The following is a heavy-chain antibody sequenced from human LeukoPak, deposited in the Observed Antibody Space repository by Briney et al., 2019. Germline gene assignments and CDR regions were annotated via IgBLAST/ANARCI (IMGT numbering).Heavy chain of an antibody. Sequence: GGSLRLSCAGSGFTFRDYGMSWVRQAPGKGLEWVSAISGSGGSTYYADSVKGRFTISRDNSKNTLYLQMNSLRAEDTAVYYCAKVYDSSGYALDAFDIWGQGTMVTVSS. CDR2: ISGSGGST. D-gene: IGHD3-22*01. CDR1: GFTFRDYG. V-gene: IGHV3-23*01. CDR3: AKVYDSSGYALDAFDI. J-gene: IGHJ3*02.